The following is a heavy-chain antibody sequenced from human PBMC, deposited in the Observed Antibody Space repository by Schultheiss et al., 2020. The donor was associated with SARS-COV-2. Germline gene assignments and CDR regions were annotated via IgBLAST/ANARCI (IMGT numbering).Heavy chain of an antibody. CDR1: GFTFSSYG. Sequence: GGSLRLSCAASGFTFSSYGMHWVRQAPGKGLEWVAVISYDGSNKYYADSVKGRFTISRDNSKNTLYLQMNSLRAEDTAVYYCAKDRASPMITFGGAIVIPPSYWGQGTLVTVSS. CDR3: AKDRASPMITFGGAIVIPPSY. CDR2: ISYDGSNK. D-gene: IGHD3-16*02. J-gene: IGHJ4*02. V-gene: IGHV3-30*18.